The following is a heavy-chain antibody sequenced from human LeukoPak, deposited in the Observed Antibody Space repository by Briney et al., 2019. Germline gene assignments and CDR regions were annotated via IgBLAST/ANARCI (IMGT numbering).Heavy chain of an antibody. CDR1: GFTFSTYY. D-gene: IGHD6-19*01. V-gene: IGHV3-23*01. Sequence: GGSLRLSCAASGFTFSTYYLTWVRQAPGKGLEWVSVISGSGGSSYYADSVKGRFTISRDNSKNTLYLQMNSLRAEDTAVYYCATRGYSSGWYFDYWGQGTLVTVSS. J-gene: IGHJ4*02. CDR2: ISGSGGSS. CDR3: ATRGYSSGWYFDY.